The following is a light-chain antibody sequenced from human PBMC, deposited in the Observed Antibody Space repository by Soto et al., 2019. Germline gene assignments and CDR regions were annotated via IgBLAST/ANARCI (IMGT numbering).Light chain of an antibody. V-gene: IGKV1-39*01. J-gene: IGKJ1*01. Sequence: DIQMTQSPSSLSASVGDRATITCRASQSTGIYLSWYQQRPGKAPKLLIYAASSLQSGVPSRFSGSGYGTDFTLTIRSLQREDFATYYCQQSSSARTFGQGTKVEIK. CDR3: QQSSSART. CDR2: AAS. CDR1: QSTGIY.